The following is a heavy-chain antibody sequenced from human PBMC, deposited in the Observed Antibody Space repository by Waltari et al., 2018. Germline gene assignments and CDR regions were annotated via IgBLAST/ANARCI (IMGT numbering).Heavy chain of an antibody. V-gene: IGHV3-30*01. J-gene: IGHJ5*02. D-gene: IGHD6-19*01. Sequence: QVQLVESGGGVVQPGRSLRLSCAASGFTFSSYAMHWVRQAPGKGLEWVAVISDDGSNKYYADSVKGRFTISRDNSKNTLYLQMNSLRAEDTAVYYCARDLGSGWTLHWFDPWGQGTLVTVSS. CDR1: GFTFSSYA. CDR3: ARDLGSGWTLHWFDP. CDR2: ISDDGSNK.